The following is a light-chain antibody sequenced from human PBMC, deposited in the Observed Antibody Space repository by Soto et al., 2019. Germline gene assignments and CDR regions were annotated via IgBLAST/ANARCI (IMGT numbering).Light chain of an antibody. CDR1: QSISSH. CDR3: QQSHSAPLP. CDR2: AAS. V-gene: IGKV1-39*01. Sequence: QMTQSPSSLFASVGDRVTITCRASQSISSHLNWYQQKVGQTPRLLIYAASTLQSEVPPRFSGSGSGTEFTLTISGLQREDFATYYCQQSHSAPLPFGGGTKIQI. J-gene: IGKJ4*01.